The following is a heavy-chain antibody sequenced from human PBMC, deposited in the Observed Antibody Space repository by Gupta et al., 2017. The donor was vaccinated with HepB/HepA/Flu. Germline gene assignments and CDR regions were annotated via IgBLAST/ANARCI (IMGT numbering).Heavy chain of an antibody. Sequence: EVRLVESGGALVQPGGSLRLSCVASGFTVHNNYMGWVRQAPGKGLDWVSFIYSSGRTYFADSVKGRFSVSRDSSKNTMFLQMNSLRAADTATYYCARNPGASEWSWGQGTLVTVSS. V-gene: IGHV3-66*01. D-gene: IGHD3-3*01. CDR2: IYSSGRT. J-gene: IGHJ5*02. CDR1: GFTVHNNY. CDR3: ARNPGASEWS.